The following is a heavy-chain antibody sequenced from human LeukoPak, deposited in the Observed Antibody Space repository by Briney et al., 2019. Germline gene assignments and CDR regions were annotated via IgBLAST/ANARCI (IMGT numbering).Heavy chain of an antibody. J-gene: IGHJ4*02. CDR3: AKDLGTLAIIFDL. Sequence: PGGSLRLSCAASGFIFSNHGMHWVRQAPGKGLEWVALISGDGSDKYYADSVKGRFTISRDNSKNTMYLQMNSLRAEDTAVYYCAKDLGTLAIIFDLWGEGNLVTVSS. CDR2: ISGDGSDK. D-gene: IGHD3-9*01. V-gene: IGHV3-30*18. CDR1: GFIFSNHG.